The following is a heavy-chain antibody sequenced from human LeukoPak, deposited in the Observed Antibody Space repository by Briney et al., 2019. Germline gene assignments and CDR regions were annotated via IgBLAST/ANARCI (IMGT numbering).Heavy chain of an antibody. J-gene: IGHJ1*01. CDR2: IRSNSYGGTT. D-gene: IGHD5-24*01. CDR3: TRGQDGYKSEYFQH. CDR1: GFTFGDYA. Sequence: PGGSLRLSCTASGFTFGDYAMSWVRQAPGKGLEWIGFIRSNSYGGTTEYAASVKGRFTISRDDSKTIAYLQLNSPKAEDTAVYYCTRGQDGYKSEYFQHWGQGTLVTVSS. V-gene: IGHV3-49*04.